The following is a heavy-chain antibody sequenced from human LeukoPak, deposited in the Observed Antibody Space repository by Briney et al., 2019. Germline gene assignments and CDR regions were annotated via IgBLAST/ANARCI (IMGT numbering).Heavy chain of an antibody. CDR3: AKDHNWSFED. J-gene: IGHJ4*02. CDR1: GFIFSNYA. D-gene: IGHD1-20*01. CDR2: ISRIGGST. V-gene: IGHV3-23*01. Sequence: GGSLRLSCAASGFIFSNYALAWVRQAPGKGLEWVSGISRIGGSTHYADTVKGRFTISRDNSKNILYLQMNSLRTEDTAVYYCAKDHNWSFEDWGQGTLVTVSS.